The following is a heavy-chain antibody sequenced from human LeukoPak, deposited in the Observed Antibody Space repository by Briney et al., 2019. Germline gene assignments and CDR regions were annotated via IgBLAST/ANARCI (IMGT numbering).Heavy chain of an antibody. D-gene: IGHD1-14*01. CDR3: AKAGTEYYFDY. Sequence: PSETLSLTCTVSGGSISRYYWSWIRQPAGKGLEWIGRVYTSGSTTYNPSLKSRVTMSIDTSKNQFSLKVSSVTAADTALYYCAKAGTEYYFDYWGQGTLVTVSS. CDR1: GGSISRYY. J-gene: IGHJ4*02. CDR2: VYTSGST. V-gene: IGHV4-4*07.